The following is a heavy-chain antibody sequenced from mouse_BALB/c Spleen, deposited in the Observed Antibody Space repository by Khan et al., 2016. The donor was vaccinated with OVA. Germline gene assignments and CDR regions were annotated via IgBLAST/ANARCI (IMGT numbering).Heavy chain of an antibody. CDR3: ATLGSNPFAY. D-gene: IGHD1-1*01. J-gene: IGHJ3*01. Sequence: EVQLQQSGAELVKPGASVKLSCSASGFNIKDTYIHWMKQRPEQGLEWIGRIDPPNDDSKYGPKFQAKATLTADTSSNTAYLQLSSLTSEDTAVCYCATLGSNPFAYWGQGTLVTVSA. CDR2: IDPPNDDS. V-gene: IGHV14-3*02. CDR1: GFNIKDTY.